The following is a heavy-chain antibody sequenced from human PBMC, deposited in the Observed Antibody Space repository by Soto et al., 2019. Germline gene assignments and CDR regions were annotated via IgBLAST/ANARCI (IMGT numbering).Heavy chain of an antibody. Sequence: GASVKVSCKASGYIFSNYGISWVRQATGQGLEWMGWISTYNANTYYAQKFQGRVTMTTDTSTSTAYMELRSLRSDDTAVFYCARERDGSSWSSAESLQYWGQGTLVTVSS. V-gene: IGHV1-18*01. CDR1: GYIFSNYG. CDR3: ARERDGSSWSSAESLQY. CDR2: ISTYNANT. J-gene: IGHJ1*01. D-gene: IGHD6-13*01.